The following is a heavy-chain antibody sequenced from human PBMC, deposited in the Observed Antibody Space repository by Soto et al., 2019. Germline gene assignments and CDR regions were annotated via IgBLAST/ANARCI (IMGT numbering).Heavy chain of an antibody. V-gene: IGHV5-51*01. CDR3: ARHSRGSGSYYSSPFQY. Sequence: PGESLKISCKGSGYTFIYYWIGWVRQMPGKGLEWMGLIYPGDSDTRYSPSFQGQVTISVDKSISTVYLQWSSLKASDTAMYYCARHSRGSGSYYSSPFQYWGQGTLVTVSS. CDR2: IYPGDSDT. D-gene: IGHD3-10*01. J-gene: IGHJ1*01. CDR1: GYTFIYYW.